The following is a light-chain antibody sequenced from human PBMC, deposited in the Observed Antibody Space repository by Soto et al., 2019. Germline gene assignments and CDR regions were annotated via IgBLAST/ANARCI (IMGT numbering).Light chain of an antibody. CDR1: SSDVGGYNF. CDR2: EVS. V-gene: IGLV2-8*01. Sequence: QSALTQPPSASGSPGQSVTISCTGTSSDVGGYNFVSWYQEHPGKAPKLIIYEVSKRPSGVPDRFSGSKSGNTASLTVPGLQAEDEADYYCSSYAGSNNRYVFGTGTKLTVL. CDR3: SSYAGSNNRYV. J-gene: IGLJ1*01.